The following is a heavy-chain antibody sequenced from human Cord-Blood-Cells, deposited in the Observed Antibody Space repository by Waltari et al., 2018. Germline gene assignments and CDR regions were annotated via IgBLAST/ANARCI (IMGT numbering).Heavy chain of an antibody. CDR3: ARLYCSGGSCYGDAFDI. Sequence: EVQLVQSGAEVKKPGESLKISCKGSGYSFTSYWIGWVRQMPGKGLEWMGILYPVDSDTRDGPSFQGKVTTSADKSISTACLQWSSLKASDTAMYYCARLYCSGGSCYGDAFDIWGQGTMVTVSS. J-gene: IGHJ3*02. CDR2: LYPVDSDT. V-gene: IGHV5-51*01. CDR1: GYSFTSYW. D-gene: IGHD2-15*01.